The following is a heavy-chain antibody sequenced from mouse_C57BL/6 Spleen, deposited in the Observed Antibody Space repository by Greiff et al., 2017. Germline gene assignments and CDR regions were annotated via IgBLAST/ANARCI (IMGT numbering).Heavy chain of an antibody. D-gene: IGHD1-1*01. CDR1: GYTFTSYW. CDR2: IDPSDSET. J-gene: IGHJ4*01. Sequence: VQLQQPGAELVRPGSSVKLSCKASGYTFTSYWMHWVKQRPIQGLEWIGNIDPSDSETNYNQKFKDKATLTVDKSSSTAYMQLSSLTSEDSAVYYCARSYYGSSLYAMDYWGQGTSVTVSS. V-gene: IGHV1-52*01. CDR3: ARSYYGSSLYAMDY.